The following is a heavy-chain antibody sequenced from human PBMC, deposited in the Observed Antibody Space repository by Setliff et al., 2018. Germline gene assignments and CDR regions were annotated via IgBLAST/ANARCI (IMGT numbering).Heavy chain of an antibody. Sequence: GGSLRLSCTASGFILGYYAMSWVRQAPVKGLEWVGFIRSKAYGGTTEYAASVKGRFTISRDDSKSIAYLQMNSLKTEDTAVYYCTREASVDFWSGYPYYYYMDVWGKGTTVTVSS. CDR3: TREASVDFWSGYPYYYYMDV. D-gene: IGHD3-3*01. CDR2: IRSKAYGGTT. J-gene: IGHJ6*03. CDR1: GFILGYYA. V-gene: IGHV3-49*04.